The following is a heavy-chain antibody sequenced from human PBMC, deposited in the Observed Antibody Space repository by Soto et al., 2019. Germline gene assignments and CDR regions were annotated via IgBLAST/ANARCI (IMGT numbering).Heavy chain of an antibody. CDR3: ASIYDSSGYYYGNNWFDP. Sequence: QVQLQESGPGLVKPSQTLSLTCTVSGGSISSGDYYWSWIRQHPGKGLEWIGYIYYSGSTYYNPSIKRRVTISVDTSKNQFSLKLSSVTAADTAVYYCASIYDSSGYYYGNNWFDPWGQGTLVTVSS. CDR1: GGSISSGDYY. J-gene: IGHJ5*02. CDR2: IYYSGST. D-gene: IGHD3-22*01. V-gene: IGHV4-31*03.